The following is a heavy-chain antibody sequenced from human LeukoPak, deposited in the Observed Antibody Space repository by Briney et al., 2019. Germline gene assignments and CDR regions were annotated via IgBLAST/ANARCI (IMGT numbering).Heavy chain of an antibody. Sequence: GGSLRLSCTASGFTFNNYAMSWVRQAPGQGLQWVSTVSGSGDSTYYTDSVKGRFTISRDNSKNTLYLQMNSLRAEDTAVYYCAKEKGDWGLLDYWGQGTLVTVSS. CDR2: VSGSGDST. CDR1: GFTFNNYA. CDR3: AKEKGDWGLLDY. D-gene: IGHD3/OR15-3a*01. V-gene: IGHV3-23*01. J-gene: IGHJ4*02.